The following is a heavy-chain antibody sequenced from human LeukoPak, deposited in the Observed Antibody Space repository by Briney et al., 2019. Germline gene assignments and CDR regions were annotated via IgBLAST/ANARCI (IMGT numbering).Heavy chain of an antibody. CDR2: IKSKTDGGTI. D-gene: IGHD3-9*01. V-gene: IGHV3-15*01. J-gene: IGHJ4*02. CDR3: TTDLTAPY. CDR1: GFTFTNVW. Sequence: GGSPRLSCAASGFTFTNVWMSWVRQAPGKGLEWVGRIKSKTDGGTIDYAAPVKGRFTISRDDSKKTLYLHMNSLKIEDTAVYYCTTDLTAPYWGQGTPVTVSS.